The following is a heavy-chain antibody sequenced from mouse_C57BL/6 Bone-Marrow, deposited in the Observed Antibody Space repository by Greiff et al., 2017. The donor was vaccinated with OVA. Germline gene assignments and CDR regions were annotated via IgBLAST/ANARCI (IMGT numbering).Heavy chain of an antibody. V-gene: IGHV14-4*01. CDR2: IDPENGDT. CDR1: GFNIKDDY. CDR3: TKWCCYGSGAD. Sequence: VQLQQSGAELVRPGASVKLSCTASGFNIKDDYMHWVKQRPEQGLEWIGWIDPENGDTEYASKFQGKATITADTSSNTAYLQLSSLTSEDTAVYYCTKWCCYGSGADRGQGTLVTVSA. J-gene: IGHJ3*01. D-gene: IGHD1-1*01.